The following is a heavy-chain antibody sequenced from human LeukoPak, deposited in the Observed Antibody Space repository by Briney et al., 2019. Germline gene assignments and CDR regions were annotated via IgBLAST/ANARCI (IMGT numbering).Heavy chain of an antibody. CDR3: ASWPGNDAFDI. CDR2: INHSGST. V-gene: IGHV4-34*01. J-gene: IGHJ3*02. CDR1: GGSFSGYY. Sequence: SETLSLTCAVYGGSFSGYYWSWIRQPPGKGLEWIGEINHSGSTNYSPSLKSRVTISVDTSKNQFSLKLSSVTAADTAVYYCASWPGNDAFDIWGQGTMVTVSS.